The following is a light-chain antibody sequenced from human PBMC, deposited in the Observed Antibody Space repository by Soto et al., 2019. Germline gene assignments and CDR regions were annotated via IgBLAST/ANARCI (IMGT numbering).Light chain of an antibody. CDR2: RAS. CDR1: QNIYYN. CDR3: LQYHNLWA. Sequence: ILMTQSPATVSVSPGESATLSCRASQNIYYNVAWYQHRPGQAPRLLIYRASTRAPGVPARFSGSGSGTEFTLTISSLQPEDFTVYSCLQYHNLWAIGQRTKVEI. J-gene: IGKJ1*01. V-gene: IGKV3-15*01.